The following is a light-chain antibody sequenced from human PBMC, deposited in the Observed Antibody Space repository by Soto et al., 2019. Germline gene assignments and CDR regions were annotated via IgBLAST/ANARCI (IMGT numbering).Light chain of an antibody. CDR2: GAS. CDR1: QTISRNY. J-gene: IGKJ1*01. V-gene: IGKV3-20*01. CDR3: QQYCGSVPWT. Sequence: ELVLTQSPGTLSLSPGDRATVSCRASQTISRNYLVWYQKKPGQAPRLLIYGASTRATGIPDRFTGSGAGTDFTLSNTRLEHEDVAVYYCQQYCGSVPWTFCQGTKVEV.